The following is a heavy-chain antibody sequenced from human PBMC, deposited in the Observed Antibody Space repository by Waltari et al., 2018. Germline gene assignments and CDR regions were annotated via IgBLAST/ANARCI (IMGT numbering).Heavy chain of an antibody. Sequence: QVQLQQWGAGLLKPSETLSLTCAVYGGSFSGYYWSWIRQPPGKGLEWIEAINHSRSTIYTPSLKSSVTISVDTYKNQFTLKLSSVTAAATAVYYCARQGQYGSGGSCYPTNYFDYWGQGTLVTVSS. D-gene: IGHD2-15*01. V-gene: IGHV4-34*01. CDR1: GGSFSGYY. J-gene: IGHJ4*02. CDR3: ARQGQYGSGGSCYPTNYFDY. CDR2: INHSRST.